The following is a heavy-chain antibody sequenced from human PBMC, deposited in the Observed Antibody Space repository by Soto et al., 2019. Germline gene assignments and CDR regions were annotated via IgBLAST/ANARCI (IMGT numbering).Heavy chain of an antibody. V-gene: IGHV1-2*04. D-gene: IGHD3-9*01. J-gene: IGHJ4*02. Sequence: ASVKVSCKASGYTFTGYYMHWVRQAPGQGLEWMGWINPNSGGTNYAQKYQGWVTMTRDTSISTAYMELSRLRSDDMAVYYCARGDYDILTGYYVGALGLDYWGQGTLVTVSS. CDR1: GYTFTGYY. CDR2: INPNSGGT. CDR3: ARGDYDILTGYYVGALGLDY.